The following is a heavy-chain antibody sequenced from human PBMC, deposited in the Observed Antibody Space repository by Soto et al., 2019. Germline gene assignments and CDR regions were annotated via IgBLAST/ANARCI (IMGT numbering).Heavy chain of an antibody. J-gene: IGHJ4*02. V-gene: IGHV1-8*01. Sequence: QVQLVQSGAEVKKPGASVKVSCKASGYTFTSYDITWVRQATGQGLEWMGWMNPNSGNTGYAQKFQGRVTMTRNTSTSTAYMELSHPTSEATAVYYCASGSHYYDSRNFDYWGQGTLVTVSS. D-gene: IGHD3-22*01. CDR2: MNPNSGNT. CDR1: GYTFTSYD. CDR3: ASGSHYYDSRNFDY.